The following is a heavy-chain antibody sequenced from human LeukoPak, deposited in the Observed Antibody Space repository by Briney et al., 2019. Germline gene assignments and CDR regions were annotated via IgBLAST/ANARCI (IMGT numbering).Heavy chain of an antibody. D-gene: IGHD1-26*01. CDR3: ATSPPLHYSGSYETFDY. CDR2: ISYDGGKE. Sequence: GRSLRLSCAASGFTFSTYTMHWVRQAPGKGLEWVTFISYDGGKEYTADSVKGRFTISRDNSKNTLYLQMDNLRTEDTAVYYCATSPPLHYSGSYETFDYWGQGTLVTVSS. J-gene: IGHJ4*02. V-gene: IGHV3-30-3*01. CDR1: GFTFSTYT.